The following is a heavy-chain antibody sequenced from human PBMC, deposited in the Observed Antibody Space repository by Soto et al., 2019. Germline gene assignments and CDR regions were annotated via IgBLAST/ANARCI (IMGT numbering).Heavy chain of an antibody. V-gene: IGHV4-59*11. Sequence: PSETLSLTCTVSGGSISGHYWSWIRQPPRKGLQYIGYISYSGSTNYNPSLKSRVTISVDTSNNQFSLRLSSVTAADTAVYYCARDVGLQHDTGYYDFWSGKNNWFDPWGQGILVTVSS. CDR3: ARDVGLQHDTGYYDFWSGKNNWFDP. CDR2: ISYSGST. J-gene: IGHJ5*02. D-gene: IGHD3-3*01. CDR1: GGSISGHY.